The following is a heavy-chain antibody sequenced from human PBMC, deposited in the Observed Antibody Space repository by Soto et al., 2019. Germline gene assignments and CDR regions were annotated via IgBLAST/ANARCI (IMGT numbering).Heavy chain of an antibody. Sequence: GGSLRLSCAASGFTFSSYAMHWVRQAPGKGLEWVAVISYDGSNKYYADSVKGRFTISRDNSKNTLYLQMNSLRAEDTAVYYCARDLAWDGFDYWGQGTLVTVSS. V-gene: IGHV3-30-3*01. CDR2: ISYDGSNK. D-gene: IGHD1-26*01. CDR1: GFTFSSYA. J-gene: IGHJ4*02. CDR3: ARDLAWDGFDY.